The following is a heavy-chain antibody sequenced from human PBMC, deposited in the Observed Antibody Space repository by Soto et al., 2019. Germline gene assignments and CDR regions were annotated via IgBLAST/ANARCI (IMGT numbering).Heavy chain of an antibody. CDR2: INTAKDTT. Sequence: QVQLVQSGAEVKKPGASVKVSCKASGYTFTSYAIHWVRQAPGQRLEGMGWINTAKDTTKYSQKFQGRVTITRDTSTTIYYMELSSLRSEDTAVYYCARGRSWSYFEYWGQGTLVTVSS. D-gene: IGHD6-13*01. V-gene: IGHV1-3*04. CDR1: GYTFTSYA. CDR3: ARGRSWSYFEY. J-gene: IGHJ4*02.